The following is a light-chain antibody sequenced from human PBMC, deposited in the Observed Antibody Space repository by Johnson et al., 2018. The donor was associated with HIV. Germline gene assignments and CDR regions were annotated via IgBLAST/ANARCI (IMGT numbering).Light chain of an antibody. CDR1: SSNIGNNY. V-gene: IGLV1-51*02. J-gene: IGLJ1*01. Sequence: QSVLTQPPSVSAAPGQKVTISCSGSSSNIGNNYVSWYQQLPGTAPKLLVYENIKRPSGIPDRFSGSKSGTSATLGIAGLQTGDEADYYCGTWDSSLSANVFGTGTKVTAL. CDR2: ENI. CDR3: GTWDSSLSANV.